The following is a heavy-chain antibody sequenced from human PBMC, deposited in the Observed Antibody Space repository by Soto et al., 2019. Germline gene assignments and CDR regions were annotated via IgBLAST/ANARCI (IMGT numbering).Heavy chain of an antibody. J-gene: IGHJ6*02. CDR3: AREGYSSGWLGPYGMDV. Sequence: GGSLRLSCAASGFTLYRYSMNWVSQAPGKGLEWVSYISSSSSTIYYADSVKGRFTISRDNAKNSLYLQMNSLRDEDTAVYYCAREGYSSGWLGPYGMDVWGQGTTVTVSS. CDR2: ISSSSSTI. V-gene: IGHV3-48*02. D-gene: IGHD6-19*01. CDR1: GFTLYRYS.